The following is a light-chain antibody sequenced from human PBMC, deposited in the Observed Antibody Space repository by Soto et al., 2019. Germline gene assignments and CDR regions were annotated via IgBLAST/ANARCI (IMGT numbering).Light chain of an antibody. Sequence: DIQMTQSPSSLSASVGYRVSITCRASQSISSYLNWYQQKPGKAPKLLIYAASSLQSGVPSRFSGSGSGTDFTLTISSLQPADFATYYCQQSYNRITFGQGTRLEIK. CDR2: AAS. CDR1: QSISSY. J-gene: IGKJ5*01. V-gene: IGKV1-39*01. CDR3: QQSYNRIT.